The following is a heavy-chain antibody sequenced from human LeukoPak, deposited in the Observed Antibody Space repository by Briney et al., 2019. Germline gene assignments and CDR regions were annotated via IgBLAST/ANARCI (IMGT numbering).Heavy chain of an antibody. D-gene: IGHD3-10*01. CDR1: GGSISSYY. V-gene: IGHV4-4*07. CDR2: IYTSGST. CDR3: ARDYTYYYGSGSGNYYYYMDV. J-gene: IGHJ6*03. Sequence: SETLSLTCTVSGGSISSYYWSWIRQPAGKGLEWIGHIYTSGSTNYNPSLKSRVTMSVDTSKNQFSLKLSSVTAADTAVYYCARDYTYYYGSGSGNYYYYMDVWGKGTTVTISS.